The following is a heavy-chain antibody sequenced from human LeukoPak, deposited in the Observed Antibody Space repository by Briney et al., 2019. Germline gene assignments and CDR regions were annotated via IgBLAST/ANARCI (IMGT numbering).Heavy chain of an antibody. CDR1: GGSISSSSYY. Sequence: SETLSLTCTVSGGSISSSSYYWGWIRQPPGKGLEWIGSIYYSGSTYYNPSLKSRVTISVDTSKNQFSLKLSSMTAADTAVYYCARQDSSGWDLDYWGQGTLVTVSS. V-gene: IGHV4-39*01. D-gene: IGHD6-19*01. CDR3: ARQDSSGWDLDY. CDR2: IYYSGST. J-gene: IGHJ4*02.